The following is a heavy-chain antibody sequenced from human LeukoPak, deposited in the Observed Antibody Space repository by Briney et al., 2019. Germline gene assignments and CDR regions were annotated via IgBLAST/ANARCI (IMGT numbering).Heavy chain of an antibody. V-gene: IGHV1-2*02. CDR2: INPNNGGT. CDR1: GYTFTAYY. CDR3: ARDGEHIAAAGTNLDY. J-gene: IGHJ4*02. D-gene: IGHD6-13*01. Sequence: ASVKVSCKASGYTFTAYYMHWVRQPPGQGLEWLGSINPNNGGTKHAQKFQGRVTITRDTSISTAYMELSRLRSDDTAVYYCARDGEHIAAAGTNLDYWGQGTLVTVSS.